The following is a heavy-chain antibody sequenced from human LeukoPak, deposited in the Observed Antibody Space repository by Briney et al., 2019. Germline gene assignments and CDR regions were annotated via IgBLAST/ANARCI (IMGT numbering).Heavy chain of an antibody. CDR1: GFPFNNHG. Sequence: NPGGSLRLSCAASGFPFNNHGMSWVRQAPGKGLEWVSGIIGGAGSTYYADSVKGRFTISRDNAKNSLYLQMNSLRAEDTAVYYCARGTEYSSGWYSGEANLFDYWGQGTLVTVSS. J-gene: IGHJ4*02. D-gene: IGHD6-19*01. CDR2: IIGGAGST. CDR3: ARGTEYSSGWYSGEANLFDY. V-gene: IGHV3-23*01.